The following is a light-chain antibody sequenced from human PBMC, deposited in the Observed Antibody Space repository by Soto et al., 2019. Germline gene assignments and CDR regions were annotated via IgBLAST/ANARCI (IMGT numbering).Light chain of an antibody. J-gene: IGKJ1*01. V-gene: IGKV1-5*03. CDR2: KAS. CDR1: QSVSSW. CDR3: QQYRSYSWT. Sequence: DVQLTQSPSTLSASVGDRVTITCRASQSVSSWLAWYQAKPGKAPNLLIYKASTLESGVPSRFSGRGSGTEFTLTISSLQPDDFATYYCQQYRSYSWTFGQGTKVEI.